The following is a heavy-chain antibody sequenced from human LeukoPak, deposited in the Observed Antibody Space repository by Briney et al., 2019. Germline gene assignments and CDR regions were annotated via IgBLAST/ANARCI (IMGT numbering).Heavy chain of an antibody. CDR1: GFTFSSYS. CDR2: ISSSSSYI. V-gene: IGHV3-21*01. Sequence: GGSLRLSCAASGFTFSSYSMNWVRQAPGKGLEWVSSISSSSSYIYYADSVKGRFTISRDNAKNSLYLQMNSLRAEDTAVYYCARGTFGGVIGWSDPWGQGTLVTVSS. J-gene: IGHJ5*02. D-gene: IGHD3-16*01. CDR3: ARGTFGGVIGWSDP.